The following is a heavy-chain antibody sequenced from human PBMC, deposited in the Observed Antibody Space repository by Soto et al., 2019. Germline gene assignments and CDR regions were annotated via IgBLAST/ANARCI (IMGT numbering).Heavy chain of an antibody. CDR3: ARDGGGSSFYYYYGMDV. Sequence: ASVKVSCKASGYTFTNYGISWLRQAPGQGLEWMGWISAYNGNTNYAQRLQGRVTMTTDTSTSTAYMELRSLRSDDTAVYYCARDGGGSSFYYYYGMDVWGQGTTVTVSS. J-gene: IGHJ6*02. CDR2: ISAYNGNT. CDR1: GYTFTNYG. D-gene: IGHD2-15*01. V-gene: IGHV1-18*01.